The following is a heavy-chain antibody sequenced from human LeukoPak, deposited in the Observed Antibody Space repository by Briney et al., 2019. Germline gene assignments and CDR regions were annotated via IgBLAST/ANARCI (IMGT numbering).Heavy chain of an antibody. D-gene: IGHD2-2*01. CDR2: VYSSGTT. Sequence: PSETLSLTCTVSGGSISSYYWSWIRQPAGEGLEWIGRVYSSGTTNYNPSLQSRVTMSVDSSKNQFSLKLNSVTAADTAVYYCARGRYCTTTSCTYWYFDLWGRGTLVTVSS. V-gene: IGHV4-4*07. CDR1: GGSISSYY. J-gene: IGHJ2*01. CDR3: ARGRYCTTTSCTYWYFDL.